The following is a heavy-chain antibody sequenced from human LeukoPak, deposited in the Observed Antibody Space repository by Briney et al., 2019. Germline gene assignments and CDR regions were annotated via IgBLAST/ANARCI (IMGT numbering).Heavy chain of an antibody. D-gene: IGHD6-13*01. J-gene: IGHJ4*02. V-gene: IGHV1-2*02. CDR2: INPNSGGT. CDR3: ARGGSSWYFDY. Sequence: GASVKVSCKASGYTFTGYYKHWVRQAPGQGLEWMGWINPNSGGTNYARKFQGRVTMTRDTSISTAYMELSRLRSDDTAVYYCARGGSSWYFDYWGQGTLVTVSS. CDR1: GYTFTGYY.